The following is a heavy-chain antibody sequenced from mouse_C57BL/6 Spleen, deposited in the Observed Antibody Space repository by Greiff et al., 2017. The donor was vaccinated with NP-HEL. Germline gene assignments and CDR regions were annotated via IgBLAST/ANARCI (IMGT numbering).Heavy chain of an antibody. D-gene: IGHD2-1*01. Sequence: QVQLKQSGAELMKPGASVKLSCKATGYTFTGYWIEWVKQRPGHGLEWIGEILPGSGSTNYNEKFKGKATFTADTSSNTAYMQLSSLTTEDSAIYYCARGIYYGKGKACFDYWGQGTTLTVSS. CDR3: ARGIYYGKGKACFDY. CDR2: ILPGSGST. J-gene: IGHJ2*01. V-gene: IGHV1-9*01. CDR1: GYTFTGYW.